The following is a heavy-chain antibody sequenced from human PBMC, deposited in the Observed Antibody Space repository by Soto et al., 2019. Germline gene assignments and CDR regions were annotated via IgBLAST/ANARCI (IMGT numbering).Heavy chain of an antibody. CDR3: ARLHCASPNCVPLDP. V-gene: IGHV4-39*01. D-gene: IGHD2-2*01. CDR1: GGSINGDTYY. J-gene: IGHJ5*02. CDR2: IYYSGTS. Sequence: PSETLSLTCTVSGGSINGDTYYWGWIRQPPGKGLEWIGSIYYSGTSSYNPSLESRVTMSVDTSKKQLSLRLRSVTAADTAVYYCARLHCASPNCVPLDPWGQGTLVTISS.